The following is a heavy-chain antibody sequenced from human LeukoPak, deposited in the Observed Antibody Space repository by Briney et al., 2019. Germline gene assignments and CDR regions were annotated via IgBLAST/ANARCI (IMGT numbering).Heavy chain of an antibody. V-gene: IGHV3-66*01. CDR2: IYSDGNT. Sequence: GGSLRLSCAASGFTVSSKYMSWVRRPPGTGLEWVSVIYSDGNTYYADSVKGRFTISRDNSKNTVYLQMNSLRAEDTAVYYCARDKADYYDSSGYPNYWGQGTLVTVSS. J-gene: IGHJ4*02. CDR1: GFTVSSKY. CDR3: ARDKADYYDSSGYPNY. D-gene: IGHD3-22*01.